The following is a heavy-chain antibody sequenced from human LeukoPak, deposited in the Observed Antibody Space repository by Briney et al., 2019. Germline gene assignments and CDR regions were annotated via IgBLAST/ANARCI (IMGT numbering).Heavy chain of an antibody. V-gene: IGHV4-30-4*01. D-gene: IGHD1-14*01. CDR2: IYYSGST. J-gene: IGHJ3*02. CDR3: ARGEGALNRCAFDI. CDR1: GGSISSGDYY. Sequence: KPSETLSLTCTVSGGSISSGDYYWSWIRQPPGKGLEWIGYIYYSGSTYYNPSLKSRVTISVDTSKNQFSLKLRSVTAADTAVYYCARGEGALNRCAFDIWGQGTMVTVSS.